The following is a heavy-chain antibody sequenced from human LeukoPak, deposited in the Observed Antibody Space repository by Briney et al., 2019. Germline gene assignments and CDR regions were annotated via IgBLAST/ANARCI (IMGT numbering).Heavy chain of an antibody. Sequence: ASVKVSCKASGYTFTSYYIHWVRQAPGQGLEWMGWINPNSGGTNYAQKFQGRVTMTRDTSISTAYMELSRLTSDDTAVYYCARDAIVRDYSSSDYWGQGTLVTVSS. CDR3: ARDAIVRDYSSSDY. CDR1: GYTFTSYY. V-gene: IGHV1-2*02. J-gene: IGHJ4*02. D-gene: IGHD6-6*01. CDR2: INPNSGGT.